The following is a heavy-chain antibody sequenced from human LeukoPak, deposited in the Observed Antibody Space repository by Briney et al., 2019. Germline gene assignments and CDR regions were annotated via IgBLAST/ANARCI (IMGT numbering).Heavy chain of an antibody. V-gene: IGHV3-30*18. CDR2: ISYDGSNK. Sequence: GRSLRLSCAASGFTFSSYGMHWVRQAPGKGLEWVAVISYDGSNKYYADSVKGRFTISRDNSKNTLYLQMNSLRAEDTAVYYCAKEESSSGWWYWGQRTLVTVSS. CDR1: GFTFSSYG. D-gene: IGHD6-19*01. J-gene: IGHJ4*02. CDR3: AKEESSSGWWY.